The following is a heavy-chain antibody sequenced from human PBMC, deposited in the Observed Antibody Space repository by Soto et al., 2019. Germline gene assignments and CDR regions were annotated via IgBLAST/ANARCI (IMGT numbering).Heavy chain of an antibody. V-gene: IGHV3-11*06. CDR2: ISTRSTYT. J-gene: IGHJ6*02. CDR3: ARDLAWERGKVGRYYYGMDV. Sequence: GGSLRLSCAASGFIFSDYYMSWVRQTPGKGLEWVSYISTRSTYTNYADSVKGRFTISRDNAKNSLYLQMDSLRVEDTAVYYSARDLAWERGKVGRYYYGMDVWGQGTTVTVSS. CDR1: GFIFSDYY. D-gene: IGHD1-26*01.